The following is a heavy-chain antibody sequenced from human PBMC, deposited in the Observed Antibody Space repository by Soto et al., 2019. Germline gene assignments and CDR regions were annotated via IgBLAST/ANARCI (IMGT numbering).Heavy chain of an antibody. Sequence: ASVKVSCKASGGTFSSYTISWVRQAPGQGLEWMGRIIPILGIANYAQKFQGRVTITADKSTSTAYMELSSLRSEDTAVYYCARGGCSGGSCYQGWFDPWGQGTLVTVSS. CDR1: GGTFSSYT. V-gene: IGHV1-69*02. D-gene: IGHD2-15*01. J-gene: IGHJ5*02. CDR2: IIPILGIA. CDR3: ARGGCSGGSCYQGWFDP.